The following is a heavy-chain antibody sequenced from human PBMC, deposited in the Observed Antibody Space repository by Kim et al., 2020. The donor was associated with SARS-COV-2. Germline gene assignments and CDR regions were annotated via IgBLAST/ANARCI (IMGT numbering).Heavy chain of an antibody. Sequence: VKGQFTISRDNSKNTLYLQMNSLRAEDTAVYYCAKKFSYGSGTYFYHFDYWGQGTLVTVSS. D-gene: IGHD3-10*01. CDR3: AKKFSYGSGTYFYHFDY. J-gene: IGHJ4*02. V-gene: IGHV3-23*01.